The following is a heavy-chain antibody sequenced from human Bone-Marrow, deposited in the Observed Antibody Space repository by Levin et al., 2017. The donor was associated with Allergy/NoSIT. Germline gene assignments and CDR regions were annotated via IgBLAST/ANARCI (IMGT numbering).Heavy chain of an antibody. J-gene: IGHJ6*02. CDR3: AREREVYYYGSGSYSV. V-gene: IGHV4-39*07. Sequence: PSETLSLTCTVSDASISSGTHYWGWIRQPPGKGLEWIGYIYYSGSTYYNPSLQSRVTISVDTSKNQFSLELRSVTAADTAVYYCAREREVYYYGSGSYSVWGQGTTVIVSS. CDR2: IYYSGST. CDR1: DASISSGTHY. D-gene: IGHD3-10*01.